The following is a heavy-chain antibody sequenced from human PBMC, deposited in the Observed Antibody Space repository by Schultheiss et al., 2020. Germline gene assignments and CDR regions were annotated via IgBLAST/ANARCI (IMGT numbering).Heavy chain of an antibody. Sequence: SETLSLTCAVSGGSISSGGYSWSWIRQPPGKGLEWIGYIYHSGSTYYNPSLKSRVTISVDTSKNQFSLKLSSVTAADTAVYYCARGRKYPDYGGNPKKYFQHWGQGTLVTVSS. CDR1: GGSISSGGYS. CDR3: ARGRKYPDYGGNPKKYFQH. D-gene: IGHD4-23*01. J-gene: IGHJ1*01. V-gene: IGHV4-30-2*01. CDR2: IYHSGST.